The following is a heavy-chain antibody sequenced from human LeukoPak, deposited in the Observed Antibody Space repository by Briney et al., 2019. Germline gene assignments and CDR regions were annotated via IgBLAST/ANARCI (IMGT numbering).Heavy chain of an antibody. CDR2: ISYAGTNK. CDR1: GFTFSSYG. Sequence: GSLRLSCVASGFTFSSYGMHWVRQAPGKGLEWVAAISYAGTNKYYADSVKGRFTISRDNSKNTLYLQMNSLRVEDTAVYYCAKVRYEVYSGRYWGNFDYWGQGTPVTVPS. J-gene: IGHJ4*02. V-gene: IGHV3-30*18. CDR3: AKVRYEVYSGRYWGNFDY. D-gene: IGHD1-26*01.